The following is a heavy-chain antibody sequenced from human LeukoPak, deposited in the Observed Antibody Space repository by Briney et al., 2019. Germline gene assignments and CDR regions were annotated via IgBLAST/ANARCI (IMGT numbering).Heavy chain of an antibody. CDR2: FDPEDGET. Sequence: ASVKVSCKVSGYTLTELSMHWVRQAPGKGLEWMGGFDPEDGETIYAQKFQDRVTMTEDTSTDTAYMELSSLRSEDTAVYYCATFVVVPAAIPFQHWGQGTLVTVSS. V-gene: IGHV1-24*01. CDR1: GYTLTELS. D-gene: IGHD2-2*02. J-gene: IGHJ1*01. CDR3: ATFVVVPAAIPFQH.